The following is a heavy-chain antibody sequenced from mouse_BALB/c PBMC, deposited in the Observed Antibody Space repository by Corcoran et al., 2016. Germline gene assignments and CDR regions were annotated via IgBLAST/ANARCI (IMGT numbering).Heavy chain of an antibody. Sequence: QIQLVQSGPELKKPGETVRISCKASGYTFTTAGMQWVQKMPGKGLKWIGWINTHSGVQKYAEDFKGRFSFSLETSASSAYLQISNLKNEDTATYFCARQRVYDYDGFAYWGQGTLVTVSA. D-gene: IGHD2-4*01. CDR1: GYTFTTAG. J-gene: IGHJ3*01. CDR2: INTHSGVQ. V-gene: IGHV9-4*02. CDR3: ARQRVYDYDGFAY.